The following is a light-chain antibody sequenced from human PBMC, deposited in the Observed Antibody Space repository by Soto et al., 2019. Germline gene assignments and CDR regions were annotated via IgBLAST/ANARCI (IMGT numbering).Light chain of an antibody. J-gene: IGLJ1*01. V-gene: IGLV1-40*01. Sequence: VLTQPPSVSGAPGQRATTSCTGSSSNIGAGSEVHWYQHLPGTAPKLLIFGYSNRHSGVPDRFSGSKSGTSASLAIPGHQAEDEADYYCQSYDSSLSGYVFGTGTKVTVL. CDR3: QSYDSSLSGYV. CDR1: SSNIGAGSE. CDR2: GYS.